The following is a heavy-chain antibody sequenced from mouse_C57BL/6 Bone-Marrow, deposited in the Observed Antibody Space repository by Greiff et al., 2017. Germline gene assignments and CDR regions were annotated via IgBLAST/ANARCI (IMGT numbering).Heavy chain of an antibody. J-gene: IGHJ4*01. CDR2: IHPNSGST. CDR3: ARGVNGYYAMDY. Sequence: QVQLKQPGAELVKPGASVKLSCKASGYTFTSYWMHWVKQRPGQGLEWIGMIHPNSGSTNYNEKFKGKAPLTVDKSSSTAYMQLSSLTSEDSAVDYCARGVNGYYAMDYWGQGTSVTVSS. V-gene: IGHV1-64*01. CDR1: GYTFTSYW.